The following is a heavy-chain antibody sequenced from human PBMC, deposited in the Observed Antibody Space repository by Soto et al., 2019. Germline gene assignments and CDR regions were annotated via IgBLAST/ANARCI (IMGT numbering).Heavy chain of an antibody. Sequence: PGGSLRLSCTASGFSLSRYGLHWIRQAPGKGLEWVAGLWSNGITRSYADSVKGRFTISRDTSENMLYLQMNSLGAEDTAVYYCAKATRIAAGWDFDYWGQGTLVTVSS. CDR1: GFSLSRYG. V-gene: IGHV3-33*06. D-gene: IGHD6-13*01. J-gene: IGHJ4*02. CDR2: LWSNGITR. CDR3: AKATRIAAGWDFDY.